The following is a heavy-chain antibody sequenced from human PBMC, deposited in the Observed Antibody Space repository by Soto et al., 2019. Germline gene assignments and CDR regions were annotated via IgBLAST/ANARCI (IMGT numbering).Heavy chain of an antibody. J-gene: IGHJ4*02. D-gene: IGHD3-10*01. CDR1: GFTFSSYA. CDR3: AFNSGSGSYYFDY. V-gene: IGHV3-23*01. CDR2: ISGGGETT. Sequence: EVQLLESGGGLVQPGGSLRLSCAASGFTFSSYAMWWVRQAPGKGLECVSAISGGGETTYYADSVKGRFTISRDNSKNPRQLQMNSLRAEDTAVYYCAFNSGSGSYYFDYWGQGTLVTVSS.